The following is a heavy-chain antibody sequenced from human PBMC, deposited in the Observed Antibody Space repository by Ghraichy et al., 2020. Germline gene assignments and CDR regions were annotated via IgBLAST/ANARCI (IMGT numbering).Heavy chain of an antibody. J-gene: IGHJ4*02. Sequence: GGSLRLSCAASGFTFDDYAMHWVRQAPGKGLEWVSLISGDGGSTYYADSVKGRFTISRDNSKNSLYLQMNSLRTEDTALYYCAKDIEGDGYLNYVDYWGQGTLVTVSS. D-gene: IGHD5-24*01. CDR2: ISGDGGST. V-gene: IGHV3-43*02. CDR1: GFTFDDYA. CDR3: AKDIEGDGYLNYVDY.